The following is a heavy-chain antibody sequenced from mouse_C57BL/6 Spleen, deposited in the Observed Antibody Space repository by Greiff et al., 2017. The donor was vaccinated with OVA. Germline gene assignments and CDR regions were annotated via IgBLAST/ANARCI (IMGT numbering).Heavy chain of an antibody. Sequence: EVQLQQSGPVLVKPGASVKMSCKASGYTFTDYYMNWVKQSHGKSLEWIGVINPYNGGTSYNQKFKGKATLTVDKSSSTAYMELNSLTSEDSAVYYCARVDYGSSYYFDYWGQGTTLTVSS. V-gene: IGHV1-19*01. J-gene: IGHJ2*01. CDR1: GYTFTDYY. D-gene: IGHD1-1*01. CDR3: ARVDYGSSYYFDY. CDR2: INPYNGGT.